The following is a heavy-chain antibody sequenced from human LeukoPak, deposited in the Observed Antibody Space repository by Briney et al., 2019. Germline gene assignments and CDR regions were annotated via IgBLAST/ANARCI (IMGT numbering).Heavy chain of an antibody. CDR2: ISHDGNHA. Sequence: GKSLRLSCAASGFTFTTSGMHWVRQPPGKGLEWVALISHDGNHAFYAESVKGRFTISRDNSNTTLYLQLNSLRVEDTAVYYCAKDSMGGSLDYWGQGSLVTVSS. D-gene: IGHD3-16*01. CDR1: GFTFTTSG. V-gene: IGHV3-30*18. CDR3: AKDSMGGSLDY. J-gene: IGHJ4*02.